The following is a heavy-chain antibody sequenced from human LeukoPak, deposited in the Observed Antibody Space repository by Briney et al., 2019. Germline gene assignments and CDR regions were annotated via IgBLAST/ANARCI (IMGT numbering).Heavy chain of an antibody. CDR1: GGSFSGYY. V-gene: IGHV4-34*01. CDR3: ARVGWGYYFDY. Sequence: KSSETLSLTCAVYGGSFSGYYWSWIRQPPGKGLEWIGEINHSGSTNYNPSLKSRVTISVDTSKNQFSLKLSSVTAADTAVYYCARVGWGYYFDYWGQGTLVTVSS. CDR2: INHSGST. D-gene: IGHD3-16*01. J-gene: IGHJ4*02.